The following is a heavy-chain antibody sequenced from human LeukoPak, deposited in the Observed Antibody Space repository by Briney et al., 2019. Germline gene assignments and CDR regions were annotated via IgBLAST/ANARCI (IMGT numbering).Heavy chain of an antibody. J-gene: IGHJ5*02. CDR2: IYYSGST. Sequence: SETLSLTCTVSGGSISSSRYYWSWVRQPPGKGLEWIGYIYYSGSTNYNPSLKSRVTISVDTSKNQFSLKLSSVTAADTAVYYCARVRAMIGSWFDPWGQGTLVTVSS. CDR1: GGSISSSRYY. CDR3: ARVRAMIGSWFDP. V-gene: IGHV4-61*01. D-gene: IGHD3-22*01.